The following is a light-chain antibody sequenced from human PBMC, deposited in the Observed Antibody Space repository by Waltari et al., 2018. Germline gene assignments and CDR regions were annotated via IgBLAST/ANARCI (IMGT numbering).Light chain of an antibody. CDR2: GVS. V-gene: IGLV2-23*02. J-gene: IGLJ1*01. CDR1: SSDVGGYNL. Sequence: QSALTQPASVSGSPGQSITISCTGTSSDVGGYNLVSLYQQHPGKAPKLMIYGVSKRPSGVSNRFSGSKSGNTASLTISGLQAEDEADYYCCSYAGSDTLPYVFGTATKVTVL. CDR3: CSYAGSDTLPYV.